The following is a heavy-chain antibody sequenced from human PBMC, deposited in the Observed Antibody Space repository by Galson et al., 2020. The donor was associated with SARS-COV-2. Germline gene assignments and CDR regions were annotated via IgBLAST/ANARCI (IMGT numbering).Heavy chain of an antibody. CDR3: AYGVVAGTGY. CDR1: GGSIISGAYY. J-gene: IGHJ4*02. V-gene: IGHV4-61*02. CDR2: IYTTTGGT. D-gene: IGHD6-19*01. Sequence: SETLSLTCTVSGGSIISGAYYWSWNRPPAGQGLEWIGRIYTTTGGTNYNPSLKSRVTISVDTSKNQFSLELTSVTAADTAVYFCAYGVVAGTGYWGPGILVTVSS.